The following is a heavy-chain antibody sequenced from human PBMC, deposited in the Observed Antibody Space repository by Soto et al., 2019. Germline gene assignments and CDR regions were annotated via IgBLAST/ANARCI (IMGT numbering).Heavy chain of an antibody. V-gene: IGHV3-48*04. D-gene: IGHD5-12*01. J-gene: IGHJ4*03. Sequence: EVQLVESGGGLVQPGGSLRLSCTASGFTFTDHSMNWVRHAPGKGLEWLSYINDISNAIHYADSVKGRFAMSRDNAKKPVFLQMNSLRVEDPGVYYCARDRPTTFSADFWGQGTVVTVSS. CDR1: GFTFTDHS. CDR2: INDISNAI. CDR3: ARDRPTTFSADF.